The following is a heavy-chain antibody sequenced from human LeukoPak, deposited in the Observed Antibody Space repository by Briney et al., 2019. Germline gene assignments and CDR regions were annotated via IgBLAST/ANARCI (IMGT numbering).Heavy chain of an antibody. Sequence: GRSLRLSCAASGFTFSSYAMSWVRQAPGKGLEWVSAISGSGGSTYYADSVKGRFTISRDNSKNTLYLQMNSLRAEDTAVYHCAKDRDYYDSSGYTYYFDYWGQGTLVTVSS. D-gene: IGHD3-22*01. CDR2: ISGSGGST. CDR1: GFTFSSYA. V-gene: IGHV3-23*01. CDR3: AKDRDYYDSSGYTYYFDY. J-gene: IGHJ4*02.